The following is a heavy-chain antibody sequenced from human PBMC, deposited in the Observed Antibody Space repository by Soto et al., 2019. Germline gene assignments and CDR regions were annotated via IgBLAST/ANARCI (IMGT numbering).Heavy chain of an antibody. CDR2: IYHSGNT. CDR3: ARVKLAGRGSFHD. CDR1: GYSITNGYY. D-gene: IGHD3-3*02. Sequence: PSETLSLTCAVSGYSITNGYYWGWIRQPPGKGLEWIGSIYHSGNTYYNPSLKSRVTLSXXXXXXXXXLKLRSVTAADTAMYYCARVKLAGRGSFHDWGQGTLVTVSS. V-gene: IGHV4-38-2*01. J-gene: IGHJ4*02.